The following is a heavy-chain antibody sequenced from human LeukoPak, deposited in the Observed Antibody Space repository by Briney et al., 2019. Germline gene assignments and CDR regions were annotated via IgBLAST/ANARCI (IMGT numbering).Heavy chain of an antibody. CDR1: GGSISSYY. V-gene: IGHV4-59*01. J-gene: IGHJ6*04. Sequence: PSETLSLTCTVSGGSISSYYWSWIRQPPGKGLEWIGYIYYSGSTNYNPSLKSRVTISVDTSKNQFSLKLSSVTAADTAVYYCARALYCSSTSCSDVWGKGTTVTVSS. CDR2: IYYSGST. CDR3: ARALYCSSTSCSDV. D-gene: IGHD2-2*01.